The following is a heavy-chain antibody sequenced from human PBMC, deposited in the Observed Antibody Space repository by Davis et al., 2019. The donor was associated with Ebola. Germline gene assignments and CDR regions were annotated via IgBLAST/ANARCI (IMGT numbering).Heavy chain of an antibody. CDR3: ARGPSRYRSAWRGVDSYYFHGMDV. CDR2: INSKSGNT. Sequence: ASVKVSCKTSGYTFNTYGITWVRQAPGQGLEWMGWINSKSGNTEYAQRLQGRVTMTTDVSTSTAYMELSNLRADDTAVYYCARGPSRYRSAWRGVDSYYFHGMDVWGQGTTVTVSS. J-gene: IGHJ6*02. V-gene: IGHV1-18*01. D-gene: IGHD6-19*01. CDR1: GYTFNTYG.